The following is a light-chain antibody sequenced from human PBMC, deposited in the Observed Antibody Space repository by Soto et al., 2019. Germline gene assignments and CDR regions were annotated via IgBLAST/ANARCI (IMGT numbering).Light chain of an antibody. CDR1: SSDVGGYNH. CDR3: SSYTSSSTHV. J-gene: IGLJ1*01. CDR2: EVS. V-gene: IGLV2-14*01. Sequence: QSVLTQPASVSGSPGQSITISCTGTSSDVGGYNHVSWYQQHPGKAPKLMIYEVSNRPSGVSNRFSGSKSGNTASLTISGLQAEDEAEYYCSSYTSSSTHVFGTATKLTVL.